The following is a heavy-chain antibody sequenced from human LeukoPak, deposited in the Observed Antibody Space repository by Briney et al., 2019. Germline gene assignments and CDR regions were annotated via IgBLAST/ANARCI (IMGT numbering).Heavy chain of an antibody. Sequence: ASVKVSCKASGYTFTSYDINWVRQATGQGLEWMGWMNPNSGNTGYAQKFQGRVTMTRNTSISTAYMELSSLRSENTAVYYCARGISSWISYNPLLDYWGQGTLVTVSS. D-gene: IGHD6-13*01. CDR3: ARGISSWISYNPLLDY. CDR1: GYTFTSYD. J-gene: IGHJ4*02. V-gene: IGHV1-8*01. CDR2: MNPNSGNT.